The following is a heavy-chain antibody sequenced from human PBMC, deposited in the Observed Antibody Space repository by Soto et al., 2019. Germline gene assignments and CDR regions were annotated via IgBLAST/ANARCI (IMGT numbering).Heavy chain of an antibody. Sequence: GGSLRLSCAASGFTFSSYCMHWVRQAPGKGLEWVAVISYDGSNKYYADSVKGRFTISRDNSKNTLYLQMNSLRAEDTAVYCCAKEDARVGIVVVAAPMDVWGQGTPVTVSS. CDR2: ISYDGSNK. CDR3: AKEDARVGIVVVAAPMDV. D-gene: IGHD2-15*01. J-gene: IGHJ6*02. V-gene: IGHV3-30*18. CDR1: GFTFSSYC.